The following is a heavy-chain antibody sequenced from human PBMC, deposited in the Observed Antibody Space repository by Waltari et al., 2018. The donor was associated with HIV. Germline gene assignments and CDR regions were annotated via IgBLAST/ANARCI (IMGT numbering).Heavy chain of an antibody. CDR1: V. CDR3: AKTRGYCSGGSCYGDY. V-gene: IGHV3-23*01. J-gene: IGHJ4*02. Sequence: VMTWVRQAPGKGLEWVSSISGSGDNTYYADSVKGRFTISRDNSKNTLSLQMNSLRAEDTAFYYCAKTRGYCSGGSCYGDYWGQGALVTVSS. D-gene: IGHD2-15*01. CDR2: ISGSGDNT.